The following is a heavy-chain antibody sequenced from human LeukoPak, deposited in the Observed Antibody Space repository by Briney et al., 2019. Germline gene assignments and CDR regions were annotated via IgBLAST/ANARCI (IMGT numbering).Heavy chain of an antibody. CDR1: GGSFSGYY. CDR2: INHSGST. D-gene: IGHD3-3*01. CDR3: ARTDFWSGYFFDY. V-gene: IGHV4-34*01. J-gene: IGHJ4*02. Sequence: SETLSLTCAVYGGSFSGYYWSWIRQPPGKGLEWIGEINHSGSTNYNPSLKSRVTISVDTSKNQSSLKLSSVTAADTAVYYCARTDFWSGYFFDYWGQGTLVTVSS.